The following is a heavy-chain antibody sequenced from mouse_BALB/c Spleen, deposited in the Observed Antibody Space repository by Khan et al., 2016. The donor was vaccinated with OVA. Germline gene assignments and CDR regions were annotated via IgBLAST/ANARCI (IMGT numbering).Heavy chain of an antibody. CDR3: ARIASYWYSDV. J-gene: IGHJ1*01. CDR2: INTYTGEP. V-gene: IGHV9-1*02. CDR1: GYTFTNYG. Sequence: QIQLVQSGPELKKPGETVKISCKTSGYTFTNYGMNWVKQAPGKGLKWMGWINTYTGEPTYADDFKGRFVFSSETSASTAYLQISNLKNEDMTTYFWARIASYWYSDVWGAGTTVTVSS.